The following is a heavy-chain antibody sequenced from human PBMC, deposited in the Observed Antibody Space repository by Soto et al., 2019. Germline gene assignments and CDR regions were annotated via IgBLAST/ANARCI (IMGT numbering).Heavy chain of an antibody. CDR1: GGTFSSYA. CDR2: IIPIFGTA. V-gene: IGHV1-69*01. Sequence: QVQLVQSGAEVKKPGSSVKVSCKASGGTFSSYAISWVRQAPGQGLEWMGGIIPIFGTANYAQKFQGRVTITADESTSTAYMELSSLRFEDTAVYYCARRGNYDFWSGYSYGMDVWGQGTTVTVSS. CDR3: ARRGNYDFWSGYSYGMDV. J-gene: IGHJ6*02. D-gene: IGHD3-3*01.